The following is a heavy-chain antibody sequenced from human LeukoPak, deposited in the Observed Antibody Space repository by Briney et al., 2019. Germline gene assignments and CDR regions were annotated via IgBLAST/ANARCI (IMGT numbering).Heavy chain of an antibody. J-gene: IGHJ3*02. CDR3: ARSRRGSILTGYSDAFDI. CDR1: GGSISSSSYY. D-gene: IGHD3-9*01. V-gene: IGHV4-39*01. Sequence: PSETLSLTCTVSGGSISSSSYYWGWIRQPPGKGLEWIGSIYYSGSTYYNPSLKSRVTISVDTSKNQFSLKLSSVTAADTAVYYCARSRRGSILTGYSDAFDIWGQGTMVTVSS. CDR2: IYYSGST.